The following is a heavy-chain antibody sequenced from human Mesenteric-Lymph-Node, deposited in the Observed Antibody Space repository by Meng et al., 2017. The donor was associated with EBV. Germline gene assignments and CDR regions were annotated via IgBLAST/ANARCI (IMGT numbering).Heavy chain of an antibody. V-gene: IGHV4-61*01. J-gene: IGHJ4*02. D-gene: IGHD1-26*01. Sequence: QVHLQELGQGLVKPSRPLSLTCTVSGGSVSSGSYYWSWIRQPPGKGLEWIGYIYYSGSTNYNPSLKSRVTISVDTSKNQFSLKLSSVTAADTAVYYCALIIVGATHFDYWGQGTLVTVSS. CDR3: ALIIVGATHFDY. CDR1: GGSVSSGSYY. CDR2: IYYSGST.